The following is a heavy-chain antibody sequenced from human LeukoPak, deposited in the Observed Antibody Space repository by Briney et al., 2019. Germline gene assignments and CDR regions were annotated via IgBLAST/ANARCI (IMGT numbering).Heavy chain of an antibody. CDR3: ARRYSSGSFFDY. J-gene: IGHJ4*02. D-gene: IGHD6-19*01. V-gene: IGHV4-4*02. Sequence: PSETLSLTCAVAGDSISSSNWWSWVRQPPGKGLEWIGEIYHSGSTNYNPSLKSRVTISVDKSKNQFSLKLSSVTAADTAVYYCARRYSSGSFFDYWGQGTLVTVSS. CDR2: IYHSGST. CDR1: GDSISSSNW.